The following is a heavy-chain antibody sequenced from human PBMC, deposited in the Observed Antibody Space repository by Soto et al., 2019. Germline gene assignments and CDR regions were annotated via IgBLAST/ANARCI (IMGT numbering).Heavy chain of an antibody. CDR3: ARPSYSSSRYYGMDV. Sequence: PGESLKISCKGSGYSFTSYWIGWVRKMPGKGLEWMGIIYPGDSDTRYSPSFEGQVTISADKSITTAYLQWSSLKASDTAMYYCARPSYSSSRYYGMDVWGQGTTVTVSS. CDR1: GYSFTSYW. J-gene: IGHJ6*02. V-gene: IGHV5-51*01. D-gene: IGHD6-6*01. CDR2: IYPGDSDT.